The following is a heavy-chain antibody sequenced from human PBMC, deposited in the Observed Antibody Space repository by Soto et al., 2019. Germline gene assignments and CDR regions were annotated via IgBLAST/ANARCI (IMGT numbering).Heavy chain of an antibody. CDR1: GFTFSSYA. CDR3: ASPGGDYFLNWFDP. V-gene: IGHV3-30-3*01. CDR2: ISYDGSNK. D-gene: IGHD2-21*02. Sequence: QVQLVESGGGVVQPGRSLRLSCAASGFTFSSYAMHWVRQAPGKGLEWVAVISYDGSNKYYADSVKGRFTISRDNSKNTLYLQMNSLRAEDTAVYYCASPGGDYFLNWFDPWGPGTLVTVSS. J-gene: IGHJ5*02.